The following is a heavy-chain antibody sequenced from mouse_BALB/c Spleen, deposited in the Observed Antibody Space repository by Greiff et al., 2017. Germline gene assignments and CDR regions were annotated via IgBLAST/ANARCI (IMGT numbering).Heavy chain of an antibody. CDR2: ISSGSSTI. CDR1: GFTFSSFG. D-gene: IGHD2-1*01. V-gene: IGHV5-17*02. Sequence: EVHLVESGGGLVQPGGSRKLSCAASGFTFSSFGMHWVRQAPEKGLEWVAYISSGSSTIYYADTVKGRFTISRDNPKNTLFLQMTSLRSEDTAMYYCARPYGNYYAMDYWGQGTSVNGAS. J-gene: IGHJ4*01. CDR3: ARPYGNYYAMDY.